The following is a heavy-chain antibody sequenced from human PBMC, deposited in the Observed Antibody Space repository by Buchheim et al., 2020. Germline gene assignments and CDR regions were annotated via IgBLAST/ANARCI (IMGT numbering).Heavy chain of an antibody. D-gene: IGHD6-6*01. J-gene: IGHJ4*02. CDR2: INHSGST. CDR1: GGSFSGYY. Sequence: QVQLQQWGAGLLKPSETLSLTCAVYGGSFSGYYWSWNRQPPGKGLEWIGEINHSGSTNYNPSLKSRVTISVDTSKNQFSLKLSSVTAADTAVYYCARGGLSIAARPRRNFDYWGQGTL. CDR3: ARGGLSIAARPRRNFDY. V-gene: IGHV4-34*01.